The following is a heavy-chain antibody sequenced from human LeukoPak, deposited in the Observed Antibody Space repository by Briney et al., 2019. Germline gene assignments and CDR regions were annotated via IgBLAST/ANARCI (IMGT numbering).Heavy chain of an antibody. CDR1: GGSISSSSYY. CDR2: IYYSGST. D-gene: IGHD5-18*01. CDR3: ARIRGYSYGYLDY. J-gene: IGHJ4*02. Sequence: PSETLSLTCTVSGGSISSSSYYWGWIRQPPGKGLEWIGSIYYSGSTYYNPSLKSRVTISVDTSKNQFSLKLSSVTAADTAVYYCARIRGYSYGYLDYWGQGTLVTVSS. V-gene: IGHV4-39*01.